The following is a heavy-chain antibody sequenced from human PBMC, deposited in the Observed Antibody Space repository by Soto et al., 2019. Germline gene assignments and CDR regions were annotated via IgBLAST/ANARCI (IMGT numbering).Heavy chain of an antibody. CDR1: GGSISSSSYY. Sequence: SETLSLTCTVSGGSISSSSYYWGWIRQPPGKGLEWIGSIYYSGSTYYNPSLKSRVTISVDTSKNQFSLKLSSVTAADTAVYYCASPLGYSSSSRSPYWYFDLWGRGTLVTVSS. CDR3: ASPLGYSSSSRSPYWYFDL. J-gene: IGHJ2*01. CDR2: IYYSGST. D-gene: IGHD6-6*01. V-gene: IGHV4-39*07.